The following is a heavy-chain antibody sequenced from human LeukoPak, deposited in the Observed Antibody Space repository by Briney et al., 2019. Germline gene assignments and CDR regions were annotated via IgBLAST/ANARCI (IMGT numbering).Heavy chain of an antibody. Sequence: SETLSLTCTVSGDSIGSDYWSWIRQSPEKGLEWIAYVYNSVITNYNPSLKGRVTISADTSKNQFFLRLTSVTAADTAVYYCARGDTVATGLYDYWGQGTLVTVSS. D-gene: IGHD5-12*01. J-gene: IGHJ4*02. V-gene: IGHV4-59*12. CDR3: ARGDTVATGLYDY. CDR2: VYNSVIT. CDR1: GDSIGSDY.